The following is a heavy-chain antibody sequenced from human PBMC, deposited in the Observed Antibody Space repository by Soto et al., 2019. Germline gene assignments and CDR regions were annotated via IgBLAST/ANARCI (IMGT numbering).Heavy chain of an antibody. CDR3: ARGGAGATLWD. CDR1: GGSFCGYY. V-gene: IGHV4-34*01. J-gene: IGHJ4*02. CDR2: INHSGST. D-gene: IGHD1-26*01. Sequence: QVQLQQWGAGLLKPSETLSLTCAVYGGSFCGYYWSWIRQPPGKGLEWIGEINHSGSTNYNPSLKSRVTISVGTSKIQFSLRLTSVTAADTAVYYCARGGAGATLWDWGQGTLVTVSS.